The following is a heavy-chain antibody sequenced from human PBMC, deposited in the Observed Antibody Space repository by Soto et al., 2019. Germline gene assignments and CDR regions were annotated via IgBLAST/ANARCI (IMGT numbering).Heavy chain of an antibody. CDR2: ISGSGGST. CDR3: AKDPEFGLVVVAATGWFDP. J-gene: IGHJ5*02. Sequence: EVQLLESGGGLVQPGGSLRLSCAASGFSFSSYAMSWVRQAPGKGLEWVSAISGSGGSTYYADSVKGRFTISRDNSKNTLYLQMNSLRAEDTAVYYCAKDPEFGLVVVAATGWFDPWGQGTLVTVSS. V-gene: IGHV3-23*01. D-gene: IGHD2-15*01. CDR1: GFSFSSYA.